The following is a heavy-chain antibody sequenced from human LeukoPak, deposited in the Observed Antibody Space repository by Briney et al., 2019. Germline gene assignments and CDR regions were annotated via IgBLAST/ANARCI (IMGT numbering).Heavy chain of an antibody. CDR1: GLTFSSYA. Sequence: GGSLRLSWAASGLTFSSYAMHWVRPAPGKGLEGVAVISYDGSNTYYADSVKGRFTISRENSKNTLYLQMNSLRAEATAVYYCARDLGYSSGWYGGSYSFDYWGQGTLVTVSS. CDR2: ISYDGSNT. D-gene: IGHD6-19*01. CDR3: ARDLGYSSGWYGGSYSFDY. J-gene: IGHJ4*02. V-gene: IGHV3-30*04.